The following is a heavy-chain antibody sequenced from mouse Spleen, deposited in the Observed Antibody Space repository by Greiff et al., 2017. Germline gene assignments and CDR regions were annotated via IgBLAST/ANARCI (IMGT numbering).Heavy chain of an antibody. J-gene: IGHJ1*01. V-gene: IGHV1-64*01. CDR3: ARGGTGTGWYFDV. Sequence: QVQLKQPGAELVKPGASVKLSCKASGYTFTSYWMHWVKQRPGQGLEWIGMIHPNSGSTNYNEKFKSKATLTVDKSSSTAYMQLSSLTSEDSAVYYCARGGTGTGWYFDVWGAGTTVTVSS. CDR2: IHPNSGST. CDR1: GYTFTSYW. D-gene: IGHD4-1*01.